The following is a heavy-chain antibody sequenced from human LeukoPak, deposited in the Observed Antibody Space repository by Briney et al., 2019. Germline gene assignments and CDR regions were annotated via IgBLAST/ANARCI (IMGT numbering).Heavy chain of an antibody. J-gene: IGHJ4*02. Sequence: GGSLRLSCAASGFTFSSYGLHWVRQAPGKGLEWVAVISYDGSNKYYADSAKGRFTISRDNSKNTLYLQMNSLRAEDTAVYYCAKDRQYSYGQEFDYWGQGTLVTVSS. CDR2: ISYDGSNK. V-gene: IGHV3-30*18. CDR3: AKDRQYSYGQEFDY. D-gene: IGHD5-18*01. CDR1: GFTFSSYG.